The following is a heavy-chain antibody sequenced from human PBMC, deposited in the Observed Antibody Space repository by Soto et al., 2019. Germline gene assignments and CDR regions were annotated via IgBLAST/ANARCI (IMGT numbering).Heavy chain of an antibody. D-gene: IGHD3-3*01. Sequence: GGSLRLSCAASGFTFSSYGMHWVRQAPGKGLEWVAVIWYDGSNKYYADSVKGRFTISRDNSKNTLYLQMNSLRAEDTAVYYCARASSFSEWLSFYYYYYGMDVWGQGTTVTVSS. CDR1: GFTFSSYG. CDR2: IWYDGSNK. J-gene: IGHJ6*02. V-gene: IGHV3-33*01. CDR3: ARASSFSEWLSFYYYYYGMDV.